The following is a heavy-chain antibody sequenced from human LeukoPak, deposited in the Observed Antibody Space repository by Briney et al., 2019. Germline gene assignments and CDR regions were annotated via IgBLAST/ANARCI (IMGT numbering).Heavy chain of an antibody. J-gene: IGHJ4*02. Sequence: GGSLRLSCAASGFTFSSYGMHWVHQAPGKGLEWVAFIRYDGSNKYYADSVKGRFTISRDNSKNTLYLQMNSLRAEDTAVYYCAKTSEPRTGYFDYWGQGTLVTVSS. CDR1: GFTFSSYG. CDR3: AKTSEPRTGYFDY. CDR2: IRYDGSNK. V-gene: IGHV3-30*02. D-gene: IGHD1-1*01.